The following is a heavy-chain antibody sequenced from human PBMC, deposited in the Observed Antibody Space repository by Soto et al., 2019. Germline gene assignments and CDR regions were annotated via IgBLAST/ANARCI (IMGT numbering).Heavy chain of an antibody. V-gene: IGHV1-69*13. CDR1: GGTISSYA. D-gene: IGHD3-9*01. CDR3: ARVLPYYDILTGQRFQPPYGMDV. Sequence: ASVEVSCKASGGTISSYAISWVRQAPGQGLEWMGGIIPIFGTANYAQKFQGRVTITADESTSTAYMELSSLRSEDTAVYYCARVLPYYDILTGQRFQPPYGMDVWGQGTTVTVSS. J-gene: IGHJ6*02. CDR2: IIPIFGTA.